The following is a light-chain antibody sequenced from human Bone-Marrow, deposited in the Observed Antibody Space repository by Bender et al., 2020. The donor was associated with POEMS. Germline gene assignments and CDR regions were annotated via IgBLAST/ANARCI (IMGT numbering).Light chain of an antibody. J-gene: IGLJ3*02. CDR3: AVWDDSLNGCV. V-gene: IGLV1-44*01. CDR2: SSH. CDR1: SFNIGSHA. Sequence: QSVLTQPPSASGTPGQRVTISCSGGSFNIGSHAVNWYQHLPGTAPPLLIYSSHRRPSEFPDRFPVSRSGTSASLAISGLQSEDESAYYCAVWDDSLNGCVSVGVTNLTVL.